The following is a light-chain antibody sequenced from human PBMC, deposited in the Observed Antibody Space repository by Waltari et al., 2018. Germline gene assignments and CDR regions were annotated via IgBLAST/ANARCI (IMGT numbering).Light chain of an antibody. V-gene: IGKV3-20*01. CDR2: GGS. CDR3: QQYGDSPLVT. Sequence: EIVLTQSPGTLSLSPGDRATLSCRASQSIRSSYLAWYQQKPGLAPRLLVYGGSSRAAGIPDRFSGSGSGTYFTLTISRLEPEDFAVYYCQQYGDSPLVTFGPGTRVDVK. CDR1: QSIRSSY. J-gene: IGKJ3*01.